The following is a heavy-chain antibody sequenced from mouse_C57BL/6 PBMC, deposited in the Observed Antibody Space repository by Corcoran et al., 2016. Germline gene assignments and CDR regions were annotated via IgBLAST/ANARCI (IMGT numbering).Heavy chain of an antibody. J-gene: IGHJ2*01. CDR3: ARGTDSSGLDY. CDR2: ISYDGSN. Sequence: DVQLQESGPGLVKPSQSLSLTCSVTGYSITSGYYWNWIRQFPGNKLEWMGYISYDGSNNYNPSLKNRISITRDTSKNQFFLKLNSVTTEDTATYYWARGTDSSGLDYWGQGTTLTVSS. V-gene: IGHV3-6*01. CDR1: GYSITSGYY. D-gene: IGHD3-2*02.